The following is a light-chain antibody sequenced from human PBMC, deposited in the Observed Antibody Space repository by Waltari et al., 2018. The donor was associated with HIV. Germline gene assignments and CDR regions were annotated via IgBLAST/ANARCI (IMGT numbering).Light chain of an antibody. CDR1: QSIDRY. CDR2: AAS. V-gene: IGKV1-39*01. CDR3: QQSYSVPRT. J-gene: IGKJ4*01. Sequence: DIQMTQSPSSLSASIGDRVTIKCRASQSIDRYLNWYHQKSGRAPKFLIYAASTLQSGVSPRFNGSGSGTDFTLIIRSLQSQDFGTYFCQQSYSVPRTFGGGTKVEIK.